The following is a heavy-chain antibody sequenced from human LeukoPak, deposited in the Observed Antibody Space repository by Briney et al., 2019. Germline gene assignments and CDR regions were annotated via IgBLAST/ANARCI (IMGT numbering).Heavy chain of an antibody. CDR1: GFTFSSYW. J-gene: IGHJ4*02. V-gene: IGHV3-74*01. D-gene: IGHD3-10*01. CDR2: INTDGSTI. Sequence: PGGSLRLSCAASGFTFSSYWMHWVRQAPGKGLVWVSRINTDGSTINYADSVKGRFTISRDDATNTLYLQMNSLRAEDTAVYYCARDRDGSGANDYWGQGTLVTVSS. CDR3: ARDRDGSGANDY.